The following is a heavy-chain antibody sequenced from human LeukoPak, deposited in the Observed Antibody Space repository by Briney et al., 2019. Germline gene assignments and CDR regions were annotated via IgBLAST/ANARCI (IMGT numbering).Heavy chain of an antibody. Sequence: GRSLRLSCAASGFTFSSYAMHWVRQAPGKGLEWVSYISSSSSYTNYADSVKGRFTISRDNAKNSLYLQMNSLRAEDTAVYYCARVRKYSSSWYWFDPWGQGTLVTVSS. V-gene: IGHV3-21*05. CDR2: ISSSSSYT. CDR1: GFTFSSYA. D-gene: IGHD6-13*01. CDR3: ARVRKYSSSWYWFDP. J-gene: IGHJ5*02.